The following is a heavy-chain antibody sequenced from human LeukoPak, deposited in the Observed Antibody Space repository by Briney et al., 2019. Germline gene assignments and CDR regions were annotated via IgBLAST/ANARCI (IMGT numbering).Heavy chain of an antibody. CDR3: ARKVYYYGSDPRAFDI. Sequence: ASVKVSCKASGYTFTSYDINWVRQATGQGLEWMGWMNPNSGNTGYAQKFQGRVTMTRNTSISTAYMELSSLRSEDTAVYYCARKVYYYGSDPRAFDIWGQGTMVTVSS. V-gene: IGHV1-8*01. J-gene: IGHJ3*02. D-gene: IGHD3-10*01. CDR2: MNPNSGNT. CDR1: GYTFTSYD.